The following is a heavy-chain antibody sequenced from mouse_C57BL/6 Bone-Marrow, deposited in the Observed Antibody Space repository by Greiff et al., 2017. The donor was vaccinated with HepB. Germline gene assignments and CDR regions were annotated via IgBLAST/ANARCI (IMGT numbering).Heavy chain of an antibody. J-gene: IGHJ4*01. CDR1: GYTFTSYW. Sequence: QVQLKQPGAELVKPGASVKLSCKASGYTFTSYWMHWVKQRPGRGLEWIGRIDPNSGGTKYNEKFKSKATLTVDKSSSTAYMQHSSLTSEDSAVYYCERWGTTVVATDAMDYWGQGTSGTVAS. CDR2: IDPNSGGT. V-gene: IGHV1-72*01. CDR3: ERWGTTVVATDAMDY. D-gene: IGHD1-1*01.